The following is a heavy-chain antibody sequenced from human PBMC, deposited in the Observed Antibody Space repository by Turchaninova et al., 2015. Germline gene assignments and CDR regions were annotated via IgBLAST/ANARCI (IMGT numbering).Heavy chain of an antibody. V-gene: IGHV3-72*01. Sequence: EVQLVESGGDLVQPGGSLRLSCAASGFTFRDHHMDWVRQAPGQGLGWVGRIRNKANSYITXXAAXXXGRXXISRXDSKNXXFLXXXNLKTEDXXXYFCAKYISXKGSXXWGQGTLVTXSP. CDR2: IRNKANSYIT. CDR3: AKYISXKGSXX. CDR1: GFTFRDHH. J-gene: IGHJ4*02. D-gene: IGHD6-19*01.